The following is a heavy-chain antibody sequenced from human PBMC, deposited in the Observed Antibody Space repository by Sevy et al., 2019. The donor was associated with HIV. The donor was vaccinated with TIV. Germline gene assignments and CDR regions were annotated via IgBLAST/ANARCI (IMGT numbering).Heavy chain of an antibody. Sequence: ASVKVPCKASGGTFSSYAISWVRQAPGQGLEWMGGIIPIFGTANYAQKFQGRVTITADESTSTAYMELSSLRSEDTAVYYCARDVAAAGTTGAFDIWGQGTMVTVSS. D-gene: IGHD6-13*01. J-gene: IGHJ3*02. CDR1: GGTFSSYA. V-gene: IGHV1-69*13. CDR3: ARDVAAAGTTGAFDI. CDR2: IIPIFGTA.